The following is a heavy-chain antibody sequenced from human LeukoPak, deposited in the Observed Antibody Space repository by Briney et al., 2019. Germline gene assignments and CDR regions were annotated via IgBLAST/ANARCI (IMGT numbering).Heavy chain of an antibody. CDR1: GFTFSTYG. CDR2: ISYDGLNK. V-gene: IGHV3-30*18. J-gene: IGHJ4*02. D-gene: IGHD5-12*01. Sequence: GGSLRLSCAASGFTFSTYGMHWVRQAPGKGLEWVAVISYDGLNKYYADSVKGRFTISRDNSKTTLYLQMNSLRAEDTAVYYCVKDFGNRVATVDCWGQGTLVTVSS. CDR3: VKDFGNRVATVDC.